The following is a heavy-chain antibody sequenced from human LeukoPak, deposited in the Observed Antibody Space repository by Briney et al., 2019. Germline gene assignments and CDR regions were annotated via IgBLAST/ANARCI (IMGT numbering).Heavy chain of an antibody. V-gene: IGHV3-72*01. CDR3: ARDLAYSGRFYFDY. CDR1: GITFSDFW. CDR2: IRNKAKSHTT. D-gene: IGHD5-12*01. Sequence: GGSLRLSCVASGITFSDFWMSWVRQAPGKGLEWVGRIRNKAKSHTTEYAASVKGRFTISRDDSENSLHLQMSSLKTEDTAVYYCARDLAYSGRFYFDYWGQGTLVTVSS. J-gene: IGHJ4*02.